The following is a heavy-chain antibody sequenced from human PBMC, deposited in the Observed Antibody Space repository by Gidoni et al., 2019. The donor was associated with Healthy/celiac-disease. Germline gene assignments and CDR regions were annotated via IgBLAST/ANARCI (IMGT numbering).Heavy chain of an antibody. V-gene: IGHV3-30-3*01. D-gene: IGHD3-22*01. Sequence: QVQLVESGGGVVQPGRSLRLSWAASGFPFSSYAMHWVRQAPGKGLEWVAVISYDGSNKYYADSVKGRFTISRDNSKNTLYLQMNSLRAEDTAVYYCARTRHGLWSRSSGYVLDAPVNYWGQGTLVTVSS. CDR2: ISYDGSNK. CDR3: ARTRHGLWSRSSGYVLDAPVNY. CDR1: GFPFSSYA. J-gene: IGHJ4*02.